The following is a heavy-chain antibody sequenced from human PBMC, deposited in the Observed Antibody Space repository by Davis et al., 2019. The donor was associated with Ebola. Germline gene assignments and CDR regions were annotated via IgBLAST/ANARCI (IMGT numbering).Heavy chain of an antibody. D-gene: IGHD3-10*01. CDR3: ARARIWFGELLSNWYFDL. CDR1: GDSISRSTYY. V-gene: IGHV4-39*02. Sequence: MPSETLPLTCIVSGDSISRSTYYWGWIRQPPGKGLEWIGSLLYRGRTLYNPSLESRVTISLDVSTKKFSLKLSSVTAADTAVYYCARARIWFGELLSNWYFDLWGRGTLVTVSS. CDR2: LLYRGRT. J-gene: IGHJ2*01.